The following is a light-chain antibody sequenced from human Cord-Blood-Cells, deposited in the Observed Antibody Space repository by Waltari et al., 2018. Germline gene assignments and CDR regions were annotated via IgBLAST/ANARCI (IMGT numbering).Light chain of an antibody. CDR2: GNS. J-gene: IGLJ3*02. CDR3: QSYDSSLSGSV. Sequence: QSVLTPPPSVSGAPGQRVTISCTGSSSNTGAGYAVHWYQQLPGTAPKLLIYGNSNRPAGGPDRFSGSKSGTSASLAITGLQAEDEADYYCQSYDSSLSGSVFGGGTKLTVL. CDR1: SSNTGAGYA. V-gene: IGLV1-40*01.